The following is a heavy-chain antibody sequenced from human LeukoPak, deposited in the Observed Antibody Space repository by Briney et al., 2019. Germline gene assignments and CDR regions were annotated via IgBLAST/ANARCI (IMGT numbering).Heavy chain of an antibody. Sequence: PGGSLRLSCAASGFTFSSYGMHWVRQAPGKGLEWVAVISYDGSNKYYADSVKGRFTISRDNSKNTLYLQMNSLRAEDTAVYYCAKGMTLEYWGQGTLVTVSS. J-gene: IGHJ4*02. CDR1: GFTFSSYG. CDR2: ISYDGSNK. V-gene: IGHV3-30*18. CDR3: AKGMTLEY.